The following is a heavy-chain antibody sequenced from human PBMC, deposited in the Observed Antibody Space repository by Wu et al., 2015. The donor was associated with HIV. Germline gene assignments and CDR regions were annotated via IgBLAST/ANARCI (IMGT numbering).Heavy chain of an antibody. CDR3: AREFYDLSRSQKATNWFDP. V-gene: IGHV1-2*02. CDR2: INPNSGGT. D-gene: IGHD3-3*01. CDR1: GYTFTGYY. J-gene: IGHJ5*02. Sequence: QVQLVQSGAEVKKPGASVKVSCKASGYTFTGYYMHWVRQAPGQGLEWVGWINPNSGGTMSAEEFQGRVTMTRDTSISTAYMELSRLTSDDTAVYFCAREFYDLSRSQKATNWFDPWGQGTLVTVSS.